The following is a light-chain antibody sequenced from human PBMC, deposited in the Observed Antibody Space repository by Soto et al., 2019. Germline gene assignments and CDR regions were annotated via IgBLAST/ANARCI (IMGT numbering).Light chain of an antibody. CDR1: QGISRY. J-gene: IGKJ4*01. CDR2: AAS. CDR3: QQLNTYPVT. Sequence: IQLTQSQSSLSASVGDSVTITCRASQGISRYLSWYQQKPGRAPKLLISAASTLQSGVPARFSGSGSGTDFTLSITRLQPEDCATYDCQQLNTYPVTFGGGTKVDIK. V-gene: IGKV1-9*01.